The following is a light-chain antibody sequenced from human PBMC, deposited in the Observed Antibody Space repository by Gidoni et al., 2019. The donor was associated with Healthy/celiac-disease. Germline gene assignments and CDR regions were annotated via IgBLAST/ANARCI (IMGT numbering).Light chain of an antibody. CDR3: SSYTSSSTV. J-gene: IGLJ1*01. CDR2: EVS. Sequence: QPALPQPAPVSGSPGQSITISCPGSSSDVGGYNYVSWYQQHPGKAPKLMIYEVSNRPSGVSNRFSGSKSGNTASLTISGLQAEDEADYYCSSYTSSSTVFGTGTKVTVL. CDR1: SSDVGGYNY. V-gene: IGLV2-14*01.